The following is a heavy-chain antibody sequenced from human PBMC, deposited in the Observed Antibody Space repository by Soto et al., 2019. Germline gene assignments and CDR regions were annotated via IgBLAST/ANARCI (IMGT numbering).Heavy chain of an antibody. CDR3: AKDGAPDYYGSGSYFTLFEY. D-gene: IGHD3-10*01. CDR2: ISYDGSNK. V-gene: IGHV3-30*18. Sequence: GGSLRLSCAASGFTFSSYGMHWVRQAPGKGLEWVAVISYDGSNKYYADSVKGRFTISRDNSKNTLYLQMSSLRAEDTAVYYCAKDGAPDYYGSGSYFTLFEYWGQGTLVTVSS. CDR1: GFTFSSYG. J-gene: IGHJ4*02.